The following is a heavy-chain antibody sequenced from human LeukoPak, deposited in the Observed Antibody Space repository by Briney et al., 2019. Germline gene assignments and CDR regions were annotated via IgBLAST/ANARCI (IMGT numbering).Heavy chain of an antibody. Sequence: GGSLRLSCAASGFIFRKFAMTWVRQAPGKGLEWVSGISGSGDTTYYADSVKGRFTISRDNSKNTLYLQMNSLRAEDTAVYYCAKDQDYDFWSGPGSVDYWGQGTLVTVSS. J-gene: IGHJ4*02. D-gene: IGHD3-3*01. CDR1: GFIFRKFA. V-gene: IGHV3-23*01. CDR2: ISGSGDTT. CDR3: AKDQDYDFWSGPGSVDY.